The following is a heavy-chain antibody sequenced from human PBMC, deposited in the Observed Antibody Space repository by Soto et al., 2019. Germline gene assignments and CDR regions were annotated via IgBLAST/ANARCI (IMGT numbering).Heavy chain of an antibody. CDR2: IIPIFGTA. CDR3: ARRTVREGYYGMDV. D-gene: IGHD1-1*01. V-gene: IGHV1-69*13. Sequence: SVKVSFKASGGTFSSYAISWVRQAPGQGLEWMGGIIPIFGTANYAQKFQGRVTITADESTSTAYMELSSLGSEDTAVYYCARRTVREGYYGMDVWGQGTTVTV. CDR1: GGTFSSYA. J-gene: IGHJ6*02.